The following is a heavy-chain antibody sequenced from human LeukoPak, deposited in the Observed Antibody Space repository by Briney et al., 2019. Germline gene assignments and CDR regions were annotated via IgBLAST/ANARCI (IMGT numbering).Heavy chain of an antibody. Sequence: ASVKVSCKASGYTFTSYDINWVRQATGQGIEWMGWMNTNSGNTGYAQKFQGRVTITRNTSISTAYMELSSLRSEDTAVYYCARSYYYDSSGYYYGNWFDPWGQGTLVTVSS. V-gene: IGHV1-8*03. CDR2: MNTNSGNT. J-gene: IGHJ5*02. CDR3: ARSYYYDSSGYYYGNWFDP. D-gene: IGHD3-22*01. CDR1: GYTFTSYD.